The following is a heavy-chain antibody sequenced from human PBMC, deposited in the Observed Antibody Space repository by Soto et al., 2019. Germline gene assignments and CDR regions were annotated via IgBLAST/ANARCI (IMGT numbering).Heavy chain of an antibody. CDR1: GGTFSSYA. CDR2: IIPIFGTA. J-gene: IGHJ4*02. Sequence: SVKVSCKASGGTFSSYAISWVRQAPGQGLEWMGGIIPIFGTANYAQKFQGRVTITADESTSTAYMELSSLRSEDTAVYYCARPARYYDSSGYYYDYWGQGTLVTV. V-gene: IGHV1-69*13. D-gene: IGHD3-22*01. CDR3: ARPARYYDSSGYYYDY.